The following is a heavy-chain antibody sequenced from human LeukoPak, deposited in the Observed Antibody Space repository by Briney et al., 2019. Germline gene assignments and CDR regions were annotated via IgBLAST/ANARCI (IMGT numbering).Heavy chain of an antibody. J-gene: IGHJ5*02. D-gene: IGHD3-3*01. CDR1: GGSISSSNW. Sequence: NSSETLSLTCAVSGGSISSSNWWSWVRQPPGKGLEWIGEIYHSGSTNYNPSLKSRVTISVDTSKNQFSLKLSSVTAADTAVYYCARVQRITIFGVVHNWFDPWGQGTLVTVSS. CDR3: ARVQRITIFGVVHNWFDP. V-gene: IGHV4-4*02. CDR2: IYHSGST.